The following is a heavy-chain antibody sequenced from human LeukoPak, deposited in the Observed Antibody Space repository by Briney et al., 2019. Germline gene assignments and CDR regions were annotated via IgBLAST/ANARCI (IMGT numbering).Heavy chain of an antibody. D-gene: IGHD3-22*01. J-gene: IGHJ4*02. CDR2: IYYSGTT. CDR1: GGSISSYY. Sequence: SETLSLTCTVSGGSISSYYWSWIRQPPGKGLEWIGYIYYSGTTNYNPSLKSRVTISVDTSKNQFSLKLGSVTAADTAVYYCARVHYYDVSRFDYWGPGTLVTVSS. CDR3: ARVHYYDVSRFDY. V-gene: IGHV4-59*01.